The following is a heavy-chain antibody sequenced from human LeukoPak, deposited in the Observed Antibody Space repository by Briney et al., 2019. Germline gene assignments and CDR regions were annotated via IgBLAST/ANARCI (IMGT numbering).Heavy chain of an antibody. J-gene: IGHJ6*02. V-gene: IGHV4-59*12. CDR2: IYYSGST. Sequence: SETLSLTCTVSGGSISSYYWSWIRQPPGKGLEWIGYIYYSGSTNYNPSLKSRGTISVDTSKNQFSLKLSSVTAADTAVYYCARDNIVVVVAATLNYYYYGMDVWGQGTTVTVSS. D-gene: IGHD2-15*01. CDR1: GGSISSYY. CDR3: ARDNIVVVVAATLNYYYYGMDV.